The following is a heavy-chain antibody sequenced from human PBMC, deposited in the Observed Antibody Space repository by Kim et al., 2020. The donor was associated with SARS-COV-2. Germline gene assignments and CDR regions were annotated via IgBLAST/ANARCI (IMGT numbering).Heavy chain of an antibody. CDR1: GFTFSSYE. J-gene: IGHJ3*02. CDR2: ISSSGSTI. D-gene: IGHD3-22*01. CDR3: VRTTADYYDSSGYPEPQAFDI. Sequence: GGSLRLSCAASGFTFSSYEMNWVRQAPGKGLEWVSYISSSGSTIYYADSVKGRFTISRDNAKNSLYLQMNSLRAEDTAVYYCVRTTADYYDSSGYPEPQAFDIWGQGTMVTVSS. V-gene: IGHV3-48*03.